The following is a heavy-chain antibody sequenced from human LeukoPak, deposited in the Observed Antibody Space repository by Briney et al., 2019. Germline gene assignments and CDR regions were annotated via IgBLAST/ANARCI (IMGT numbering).Heavy chain of an antibody. D-gene: IGHD3-22*01. V-gene: IGHV4-59*08. J-gene: IGHJ4*02. Sequence: SETLSLTCTVSGGSISSYYWSWIRQPPGKGLEWIGYIYYSGSTNYNPSLKSRVTIPVDTSKNQFSLKLSSVTAADTAVYYCARASYSYDINGWVPFDYWGQGTLVTVSS. CDR2: IYYSGST. CDR3: ARASYSYDINGWVPFDY. CDR1: GGSISSYY.